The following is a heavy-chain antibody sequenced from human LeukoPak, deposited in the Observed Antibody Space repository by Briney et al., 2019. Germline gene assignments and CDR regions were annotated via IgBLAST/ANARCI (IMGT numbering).Heavy chain of an antibody. CDR2: IYYSGST. D-gene: IGHD6-25*01. J-gene: IGHJ2*01. Sequence: PSETLSLTCTVSGGSISSYYWSWIRQPPGEGLGWIGYIYYSGSTNYNPSLKSRVTISVDTSKNQFSLKLSSVTAADTAVYYCARQGGGFWYFDLWGRGTLVTVSS. V-gene: IGHV4-59*08. CDR3: ARQGGGFWYFDL. CDR1: GGSISSYY.